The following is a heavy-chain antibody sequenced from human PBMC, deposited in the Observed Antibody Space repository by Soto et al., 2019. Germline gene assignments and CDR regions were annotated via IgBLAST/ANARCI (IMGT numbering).Heavy chain of an antibody. V-gene: IGHV3-30*18. CDR1: GFTFSSYG. D-gene: IGHD1-26*01. CDR2: ISYDGSNK. J-gene: IGHJ4*02. CDR3: AKDTPQSGSYFLFDY. Sequence: GGSLRLSCAASGFTFSSYGMHWVRQAPGKGLEWVAVISYDGSNKYYADSVKGRFTISRDNSKNTLYLQMNSLRAEDTAVYYCAKDTPQSGSYFLFDYWGQGTLVTVSS.